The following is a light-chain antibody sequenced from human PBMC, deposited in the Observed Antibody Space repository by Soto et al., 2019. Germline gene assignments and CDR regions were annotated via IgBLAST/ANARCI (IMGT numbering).Light chain of an antibody. CDR3: QQSYSPYA. Sequence: DIQMTQSPSSLSASVGDRVTITCRASQSISSYLNWYQQKPGKAPKRLIYAASSLQSGVPSRFSGSGSGTDFTLTISSLQPEDFATYYCQQSYSPYAFGQGTKLEIK. CDR2: AAS. CDR1: QSISSY. V-gene: IGKV1-39*01. J-gene: IGKJ2*01.